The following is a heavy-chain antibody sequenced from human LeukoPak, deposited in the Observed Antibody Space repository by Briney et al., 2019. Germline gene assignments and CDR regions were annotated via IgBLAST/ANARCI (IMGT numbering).Heavy chain of an antibody. D-gene: IGHD3-10*01. J-gene: IGHJ3*02. V-gene: IGHV4-39*07. CDR3: ARSDGYGLVGI. Sequence: SETLSLTCSVSGVSISSGSNYWGWIRQPPGKTLEWIGSIYPRGNTYYNPSLKSRVIILIDTAKNHFSLNLSSVTAADTAVYYCARSDGYGLVGIWGQGTMVTVSS. CDR1: GVSISSGSNY. CDR2: IYPRGNT.